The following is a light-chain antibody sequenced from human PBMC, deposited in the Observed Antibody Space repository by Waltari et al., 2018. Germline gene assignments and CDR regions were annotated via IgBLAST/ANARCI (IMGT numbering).Light chain of an antibody. CDR1: QGVNSN. J-gene: IGKJ1*01. CDR2: GAS. V-gene: IGKV3-15*01. CDR3: QQYSNWPRT. Sequence: EIVMTLSPATLSVSPGESAPLSCRASQGVNSNFAWYQLRPGQAPRLLLYGASTSATGIPTRFSGSGSGTEFTLTISSLQSEDFAVYYCQQYSNWPRTFGQGTKVEIK.